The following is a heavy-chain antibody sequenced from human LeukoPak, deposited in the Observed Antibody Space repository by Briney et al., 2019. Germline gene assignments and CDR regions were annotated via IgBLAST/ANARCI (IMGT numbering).Heavy chain of an antibody. Sequence: PSETLFLTCAVYGGSFSGYYWSWIRQPPGKGLEWIGEINHSGSTNYNPSLKSRVTISVDTSKNQFSLKLSSVTAADTAVYYCARVRTRGSGSYTYYYYGMDVWGQGTTVTVSS. CDR2: INHSGST. D-gene: IGHD3-10*01. V-gene: IGHV4-34*01. CDR1: GGSFSGYY. J-gene: IGHJ6*02. CDR3: ARVRTRGSGSYTYYYYGMDV.